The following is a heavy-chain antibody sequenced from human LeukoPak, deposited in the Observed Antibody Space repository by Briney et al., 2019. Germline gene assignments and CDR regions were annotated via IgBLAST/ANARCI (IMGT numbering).Heavy chain of an antibody. J-gene: IGHJ4*02. V-gene: IGHV1-69*05. CDR2: IIPIFGTA. CDR1: GGTFSSYA. CDR3: ARENCSGGSCYSDASYGFDY. D-gene: IGHD2-15*01. Sequence: SVKVSCKASGGTFSSYAVSWVRQAPGQGLEWTGRIIPIFGTANYAQKFQGRVTITTDESTSTAYMELSSLRSEDTAVYYCARENCSGGSCYSDASYGFDYWGQGTLVTVSS.